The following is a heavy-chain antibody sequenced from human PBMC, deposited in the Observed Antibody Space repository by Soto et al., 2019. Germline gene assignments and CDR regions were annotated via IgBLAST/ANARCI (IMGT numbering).Heavy chain of an antibody. D-gene: IGHD3-9*01. CDR2: IYYSGST. Sequence: SETLSLTCTVSGVSISSSSYYLGWIRQPPGKGLVWIGSIYYSGSTYYNPSLKSRVTISVDTSKNQFSLKLSSVTAADTAVYYCARQGKKGILTGIPYYYGMDVWSQGTTVTVSS. CDR1: GVSISSSSYY. CDR3: ARQGKKGILTGIPYYYGMDV. V-gene: IGHV4-39*01. J-gene: IGHJ6*02.